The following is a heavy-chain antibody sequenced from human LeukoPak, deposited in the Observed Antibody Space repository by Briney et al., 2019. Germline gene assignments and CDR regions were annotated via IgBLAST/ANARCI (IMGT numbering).Heavy chain of an antibody. V-gene: IGHV3-7*01. Sequence: GGSLRLSCAVSGFSVSGYWMTWVRQAPGKGLEWVANIKQDGSEKNYVDSVKGRFTVSRDNAENSLFLQMNSLRVEDTAVYYCAREWQGGIAAAGTRIEGDYWGQGTLVAVSS. D-gene: IGHD6-13*01. CDR1: GFSVSGYW. CDR2: IKQDGSEK. J-gene: IGHJ4*02. CDR3: AREWQGGIAAAGTRIEGDY.